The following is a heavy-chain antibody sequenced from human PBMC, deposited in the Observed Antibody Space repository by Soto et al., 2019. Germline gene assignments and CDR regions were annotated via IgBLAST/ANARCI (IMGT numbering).Heavy chain of an antibody. V-gene: IGHV4-4*07. CDR2: IYTSGST. Sequence: QVQLQESGPGLVKPSETLSLTCTVSGGSISSYYWSWIRQPAGKGLEWIGRIYTSGSTNYNPSLKRRFTMSVDTSKNQFSLKLRSVTAADTAVYYCARLTKGDQVDTAMVTYGMDVWGQGTTVTVSS. CDR3: ARLTKGDQVDTAMVTYGMDV. CDR1: GGSISSYY. D-gene: IGHD5-18*01. J-gene: IGHJ6*02.